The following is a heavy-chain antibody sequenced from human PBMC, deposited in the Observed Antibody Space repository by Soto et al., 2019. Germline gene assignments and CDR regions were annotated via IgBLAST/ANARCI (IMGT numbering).Heavy chain of an antibody. CDR3: ARTRSASSDFHFYSLDV. J-gene: IGHJ6*02. CDR1: GFTFNSYG. V-gene: IGHV3-30*03. D-gene: IGHD2-15*01. Sequence: QVQLVESGGGVVQPGRSLRLSCAASGFTFNSYGMDWVRQGPGNGLEWVAFISYDSTKTYYADSVKGRFTISRDNSNSALYVQMNSLTGEDTAVYYCARTRSASSDFHFYSLDVWGQGTTVTVSS. CDR2: ISYDSTKT.